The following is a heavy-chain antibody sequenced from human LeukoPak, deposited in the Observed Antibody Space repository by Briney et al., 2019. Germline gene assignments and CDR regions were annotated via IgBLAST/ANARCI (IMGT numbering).Heavy chain of an antibody. Sequence: QTGGSLRLSCTVSGFTVSSNSMSWVRQAPGKGLEWVSFIYSGGNTHNSDSVKGRFTISRDNSKNTLYLQMNTLRAEDTAVYYCARRAGDYSHPYDYWGQGTLVTVSS. V-gene: IGHV3-53*01. CDR2: IYSGGNT. D-gene: IGHD3-22*01. CDR3: ARRAGDYSHPYDY. J-gene: IGHJ4*02. CDR1: GFTVSSNS.